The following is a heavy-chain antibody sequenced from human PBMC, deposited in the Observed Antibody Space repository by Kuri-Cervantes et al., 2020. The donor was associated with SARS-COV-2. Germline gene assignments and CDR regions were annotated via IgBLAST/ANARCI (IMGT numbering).Heavy chain of an antibody. CDR2: INHSGST. CDR3: ARVTFNLDDDYGDYGGREYFDL. Sequence: SETLSLTCAVYGGSFSGYYWSWIRQPPGKGLEWIGEINHSGSTNYNPSLKSRVTISVDTSKNQFSLKLSPVTAADTAVYFCARVTFNLDDDYGDYGGREYFDLWGRGTLVTVSS. CDR1: GGSFSGYY. D-gene: IGHD4-17*01. V-gene: IGHV4-34*01. J-gene: IGHJ2*01.